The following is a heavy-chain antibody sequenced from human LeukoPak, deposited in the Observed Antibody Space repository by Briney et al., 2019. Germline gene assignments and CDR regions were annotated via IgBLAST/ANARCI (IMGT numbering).Heavy chain of an antibody. CDR1: GFTFSGSA. Sequence: GGSLRLSCAASGFTFSGSAMHWVCQASGKGLEWVGRIRSKPNNYATAYAASVKGRFTISRDDSRNTAYLQMNSLKTEDTAMYFCASEQTYYYSMDVWGQGTTVTVSS. J-gene: IGHJ6*02. CDR2: IRSKPNNYAT. V-gene: IGHV3-73*01. D-gene: IGHD1/OR15-1a*01. CDR3: ASEQTYYYSMDV.